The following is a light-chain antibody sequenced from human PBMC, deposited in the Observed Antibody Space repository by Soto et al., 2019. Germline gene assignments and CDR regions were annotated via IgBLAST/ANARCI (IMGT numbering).Light chain of an antibody. CDR3: MQSIQLPIT. J-gene: IGKJ4*01. CDR1: QSLLYSDGRTY. V-gene: IGKV2D-29*01. CDR2: EVS. Sequence: DVVLTQTPRSLSVTPGQPASISCKSSQSLLYSDGRTYVYWYLQKPGQPPQLLIHEVSNRFSGVXDXSSGSGSGTDFTLKISRVEAEDVGVYYCMQSIQLPITFGGGPNVEIK.